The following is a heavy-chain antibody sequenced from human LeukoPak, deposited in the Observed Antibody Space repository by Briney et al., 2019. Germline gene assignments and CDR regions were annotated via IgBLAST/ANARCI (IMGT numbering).Heavy chain of an antibody. CDR1: GGTFSSYA. Sequence: SVKVSCKASGGTFSSYAISWVRQAPGQGLEWMGGIIPSLGTANYAQKFKGRVTITAGKSTSTAYMELSSLRSEDTAVYYCARDRIAVAGRKYYYYMDVWGKGTTVTVSS. V-gene: IGHV1-69*06. D-gene: IGHD6-19*01. CDR2: IIPSLGTA. CDR3: ARDRIAVAGRKYYYYMDV. J-gene: IGHJ6*03.